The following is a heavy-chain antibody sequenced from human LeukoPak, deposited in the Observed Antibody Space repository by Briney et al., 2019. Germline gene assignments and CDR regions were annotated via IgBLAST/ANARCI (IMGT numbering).Heavy chain of an antibody. CDR1: GFTVSRNS. V-gene: IGHV3-66*01. D-gene: IGHD3-10*01. Sequence: GWSLRLSCATSGFTVSRNSMSWVRQAPGKGLEWVSVIYSGGTIYYADSVKGRFTISRDNSKNMLYLQMNSLRAEDMAVYYCARGRGDPHEYDYWGQGTLVTVSS. J-gene: IGHJ4*02. CDR3: ARGRGDPHEYDY. CDR2: IYSGGTI.